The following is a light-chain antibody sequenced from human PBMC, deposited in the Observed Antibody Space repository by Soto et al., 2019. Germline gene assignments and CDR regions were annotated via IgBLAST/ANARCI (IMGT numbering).Light chain of an antibody. Sequence: QPVLTQPPSASGTPGQRVTLSCSGSSSNIGSNTVNWYQQLPGTAPKLLIYSNNERPSGVPDRFSGSKSGTSASLAISGLQSEDEADYHCAAWDDSLNDLIFGGGTKLTVL. CDR3: AAWDDSLNDLI. CDR2: SNN. V-gene: IGLV1-44*01. CDR1: SSNIGSNT. J-gene: IGLJ2*01.